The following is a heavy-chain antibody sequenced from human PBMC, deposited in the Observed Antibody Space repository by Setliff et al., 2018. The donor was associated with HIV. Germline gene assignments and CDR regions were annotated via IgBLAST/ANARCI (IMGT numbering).Heavy chain of an antibody. J-gene: IGHJ6*02. V-gene: IGHV3-48*03. D-gene: IGHD3-3*01. CDR3: ARDYLYYNLYNGSPVYGMDV. CDR1: GFTFSSYE. Sequence: GGSLRLSCAASGFTFSSYEMNWVRQAPGKGLEWVSDISSSGSTIYYADSVKGRFTISRDNAKNSLYLQMNSLRAEDTAVYYCARDYLYYNLYNGSPVYGMDVWGQGTTVTVSS. CDR2: ISSSGSTI.